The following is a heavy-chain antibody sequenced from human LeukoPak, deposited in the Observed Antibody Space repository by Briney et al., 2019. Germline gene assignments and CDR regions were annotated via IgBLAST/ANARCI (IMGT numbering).Heavy chain of an antibody. J-gene: IGHJ4*02. D-gene: IGHD3-9*01. Sequence: SETLSLTCTVSGGSISSGDYYWSWIRQPPGKGLEWIGYIYYSGSTYYNPSLKSRVTISVDTSKNQFSLKLSSVTAADTAVYYCAREQRYFDWLLSNLFDYWGQGTLVTVSS. V-gene: IGHV4-30-4*01. CDR3: AREQRYFDWLLSNLFDY. CDR1: GGSISSGDYY. CDR2: IYYSGST.